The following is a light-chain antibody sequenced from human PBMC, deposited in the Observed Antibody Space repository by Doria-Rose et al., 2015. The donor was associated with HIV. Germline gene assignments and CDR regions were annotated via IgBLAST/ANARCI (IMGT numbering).Light chain of an antibody. V-gene: IGKV1-5*03. CDR2: KAS. CDR1: QSISNW. Sequence: IQLAQSPSTLSASVGDRVTITCRASQSISNWFAWYQQKPGQDRKLLIYKASTLQSGVPSRSRGSGSGTEFTLTINSLQPDDFATYYCQHFDEYFSWTFGHGTKVDIK. J-gene: IGKJ1*01. CDR3: QHFDEYFSWT.